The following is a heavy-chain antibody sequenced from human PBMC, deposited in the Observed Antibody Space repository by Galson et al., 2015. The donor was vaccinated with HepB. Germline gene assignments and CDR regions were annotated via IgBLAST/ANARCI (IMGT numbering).Heavy chain of an antibody. J-gene: IGHJ3*01. Sequence: SLRLSCAASGLIVSPKHVFWVRQAPGRGLEWVSLIYNGGSTNYADSVRGRFTISRDNPRNTVHLQMDSLKIEDTAVYFCATASNTWSNMGAFDFWGPGTMVTVSS. D-gene: IGHD2-15*01. CDR3: ATASNTWSNMGAFDF. V-gene: IGHV3-66*02. CDR1: GLIVSPKH. CDR2: IYNGGST.